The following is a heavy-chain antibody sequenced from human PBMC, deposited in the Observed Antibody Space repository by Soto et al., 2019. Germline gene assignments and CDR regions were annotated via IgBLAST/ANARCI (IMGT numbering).Heavy chain of an antibody. J-gene: IGHJ6*02. D-gene: IGHD3-22*01. CDR2: IYPGDSDT. V-gene: IGHV5-51*01. CDR3: AKESSADSSGYHYYYYYYGMDV. CDR1: GYSFTSYW. Sequence: GESLKISCKGSGYSFTSYWIGWVRQMPGKGLEWVGIIYPGDSDTRYSPSFQGQVTISADNSKNTLYLQMNSLRAEDTAVYYCAKESSADSSGYHYYYYYYGMDVWGQGTTVTVSS.